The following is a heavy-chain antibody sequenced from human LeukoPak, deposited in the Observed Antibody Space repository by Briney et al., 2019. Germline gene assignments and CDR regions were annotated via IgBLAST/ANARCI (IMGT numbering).Heavy chain of an antibody. J-gene: IGHJ4*02. CDR2: LNPNSGDT. D-gene: IGHD3-10*01. V-gene: IGHV1-2*02. CDR1: GYSFTDYY. CDR3: ARMYYYGSGTYYGDY. Sequence: ASVKVSCKASGYSFTDYYVHWVRQAPGQGPEWVGLLNPNSGDTNYAQEFQGRVTMIRDTSINTAYMELSRLRSDDTAVYYCARMYYYGSGTYYGDYWGQGTLVTVSS.